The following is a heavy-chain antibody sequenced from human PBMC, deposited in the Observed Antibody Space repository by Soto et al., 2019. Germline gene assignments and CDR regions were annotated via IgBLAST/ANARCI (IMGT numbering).Heavy chain of an antibody. CDR3: ARRSGYHDFDY. V-gene: IGHV4-59*08. CDR2: IYYSGST. D-gene: IGHD3-3*01. CDR1: GDSTSSYY. J-gene: IGHJ4*02. Sequence: TSETLSLTCTVSGDSTSSYYWSWIRQPPGKGLEWIGYIYYSGSTNYNPSLKGRVTISVDTSKNQFSLKLSSVTAADTAVYYCARRSGYHDFDYWGQGTLVTVSS.